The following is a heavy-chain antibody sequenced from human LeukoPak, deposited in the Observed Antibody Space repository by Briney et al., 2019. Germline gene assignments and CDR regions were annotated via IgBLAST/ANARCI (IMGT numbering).Heavy chain of an antibody. CDR1: GGTFSSYA. D-gene: IGHD2-8*01. J-gene: IGHJ4*02. V-gene: IGHV1-69*05. CDR3: ESAPSIVLMVYAT. Sequence: SVKVSCKASGGTFSSYAISWVRQAPGQGLEWMGGIIPIFGTANYAQKFQGRVTITTDESTSTAYMELSSLRSEDTAVYYCESAPSIVLMVYATWGQGTLVTVSS. CDR2: IIPIFGTA.